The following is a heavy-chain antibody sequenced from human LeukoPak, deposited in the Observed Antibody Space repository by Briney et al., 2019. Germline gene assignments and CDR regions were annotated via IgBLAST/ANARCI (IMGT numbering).Heavy chain of an antibody. CDR1: GFTFSSYS. Sequence: GGSLRPSCAASGFTFSSYSMNWVRQAPGKGLEWVSAISGSGGSTYYADSVKGRFTISRDNSKNTLYLQMNSLRAEHTAVYYCPKTTIANPRFDYWGQGTLVTVSS. CDR3: PKTTIANPRFDY. CDR2: ISGSGGST. D-gene: IGHD3-22*01. J-gene: IGHJ4*02. V-gene: IGHV3-23*01.